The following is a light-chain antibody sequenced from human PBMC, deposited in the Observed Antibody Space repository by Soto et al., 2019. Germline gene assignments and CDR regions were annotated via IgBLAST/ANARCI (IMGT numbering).Light chain of an antibody. Sequence: QSALTQPRSVSGSPGQSVTISCTGTSSDVGGYEYVSWYQQHPGKAPKLMIYDVSKRPSGVPDRFSGSKSGDTASLTISGLQAEDEADYYCCSYAGSSTFYVFGTGTKVTVL. CDR2: DVS. V-gene: IGLV2-11*01. CDR1: SSDVGGYEY. CDR3: CSYAGSSTFYV. J-gene: IGLJ1*01.